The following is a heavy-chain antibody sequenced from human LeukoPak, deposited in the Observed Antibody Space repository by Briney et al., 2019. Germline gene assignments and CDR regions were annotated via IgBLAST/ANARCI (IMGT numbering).Heavy chain of an antibody. CDR1: GFTFSSYA. Sequence: PGGSLRLSCAASGFTFSSYAMSWFRQAPGKGLEWVSAISGSGGSTYYADSVKGRFTISRDNSKNTLYLQMNSLRAEDTAVYYCAKRGSGYRAFDYWGQGTLVTVSS. CDR3: AKRGSGYRAFDY. V-gene: IGHV3-23*01. CDR2: ISGSGGST. J-gene: IGHJ4*02. D-gene: IGHD5-12*01.